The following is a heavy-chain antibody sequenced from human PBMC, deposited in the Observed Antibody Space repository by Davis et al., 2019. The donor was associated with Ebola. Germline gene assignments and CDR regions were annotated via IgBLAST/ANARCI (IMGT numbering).Heavy chain of an antibody. CDR3: ARFCHYTDCPYFDY. CDR2: ISATEAHT. V-gene: IGHV3-23*01. Sequence: PGGSLRLSCAASGFTFSNYDMSWVRQVPGKGLEWVSTISATEAHTHYSDSVKGRFTISRDNSKDTLYLQMNSMRAEDTATYYCARFCHYTDCPYFDYWGQGTMVAVSS. D-gene: IGHD3-3*01. CDR1: GFTFSNYD. J-gene: IGHJ4*02.